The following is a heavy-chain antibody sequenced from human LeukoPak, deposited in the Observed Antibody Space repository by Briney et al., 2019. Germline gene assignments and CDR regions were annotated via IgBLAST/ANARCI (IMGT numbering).Heavy chain of an antibody. CDR1: GHSFTSYW. D-gene: IGHD2-8*01. J-gene: IGHJ4*02. CDR2: IYPGDSDT. CDR3: ARRGLMLPTGNYYFVY. Sequence: GASLQISCKGSGHSFTSYWIGWVRQLPGKGLEWMGIIYPGDSDTRYSPSFQDQVTISADKSISTAYLQWSSLKASDTAMYYCARRGLMLPTGNYYFVYWGQGTLVTVSS. V-gene: IGHV5-51*01.